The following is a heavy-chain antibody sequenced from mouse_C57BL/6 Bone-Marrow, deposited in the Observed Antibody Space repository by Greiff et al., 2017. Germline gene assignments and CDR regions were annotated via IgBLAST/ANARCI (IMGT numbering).Heavy chain of an antibody. CDR1: GYTFTSYG. Sequence: QVQLQQSGAELARPGASVKLSCKASGYTFTSYGISWVKQRTGQGLEWIGEIYPRSGNTYYNEKFKGKATLTADKSSSTAYMELRSLTAEDSAVYFCARRGILTGGDYWGQGTTLTVSS. CDR3: ARRGILTGGDY. D-gene: IGHD1-1*01. CDR2: IYPRSGNT. V-gene: IGHV1-81*01. J-gene: IGHJ2*01.